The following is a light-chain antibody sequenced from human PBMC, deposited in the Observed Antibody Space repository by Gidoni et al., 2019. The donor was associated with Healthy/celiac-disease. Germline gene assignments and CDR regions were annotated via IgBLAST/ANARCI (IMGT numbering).Light chain of an antibody. CDR2: KAS. CDR3: QQYNSYS. Sequence: DIQMTQSTSTLSASVGDRVTITCRASQSISSWLAWYQQKPGKAPKLLIYKASSLESGVPSRFSGSGSGTEFTLTISSLQPDDLATYYCQQYNSYSFGGXTKVEIK. J-gene: IGKJ4*01. V-gene: IGKV1-5*03. CDR1: QSISSW.